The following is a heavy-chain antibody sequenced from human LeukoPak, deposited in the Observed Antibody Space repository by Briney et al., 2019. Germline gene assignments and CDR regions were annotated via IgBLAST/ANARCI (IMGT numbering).Heavy chain of an antibody. CDR3: ARGRNYYDSSGYYYEGDAFDI. CDR2: INPSGGSI. CDR1: GYIFSSYY. Sequence: ASVKVSCKAAGYIFSSYYMYWVREAPGQALEWIGIINPSGGSIRYAQKFQGRVTMTRDTSTSTVYMELSSLRSEDTAVYYCARGRNYYDSSGYYYEGDAFDIWGQGTMVTVPS. J-gene: IGHJ3*02. D-gene: IGHD3-22*01. V-gene: IGHV1-46*01.